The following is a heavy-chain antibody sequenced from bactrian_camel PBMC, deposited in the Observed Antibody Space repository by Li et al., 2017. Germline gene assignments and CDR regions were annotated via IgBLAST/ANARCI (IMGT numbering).Heavy chain of an antibody. CDR2: IYSEDRRS. D-gene: IGHD4*01. Sequence: QLVESGGGSVQAGGSLRLSCAASLNPGDTYCLGWFRQAPGKEREAVALIYSEDRRSYYLDSVKGRFTISLDNAKATLYLQMNSLKPEDTAVYYCVGDYYIVDYSDYGPPCGGQGTQVTVS. V-gene: IGHV3S28*01. J-gene: IGHJ4*01. CDR3: VGDYYIVDYSDYGPPC. CDR1: LNPGDTYC.